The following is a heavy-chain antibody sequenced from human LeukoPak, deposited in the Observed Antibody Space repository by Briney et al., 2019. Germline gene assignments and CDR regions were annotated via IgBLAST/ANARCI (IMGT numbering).Heavy chain of an antibody. CDR2: IYYSGYT. CDR3: ARVVQSTDSSGFYLPEYFQH. D-gene: IGHD3-22*01. J-gene: IGHJ1*01. V-gene: IGHV4-59*01. Sequence: SETLSLTCTVSGGSISSYYWSWIRQPPGKGLEWIGDIYYSGYTNYNPSLKSRVTISVDTSKNQFSLKLRSVTAADTAVYYCARVVQSTDSSGFYLPEYFQHWGQGTLVTVSS. CDR1: GGSISSYY.